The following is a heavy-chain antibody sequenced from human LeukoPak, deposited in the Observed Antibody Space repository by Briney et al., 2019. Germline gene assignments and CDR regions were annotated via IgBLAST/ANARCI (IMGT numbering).Heavy chain of an antibody. D-gene: IGHD2-15*01. Sequence: SESLSLTCTVFGDSVTGYFLNWVRQPPGKGLECSEHIYKIGTTNYNPSLKSRLTISADTSKNQFSLQLRSVTAADTAVYYCVIGVGWQPDYWGQGALVTVSS. CDR1: GDSVTGYF. J-gene: IGHJ4*02. CDR2: IYKIGTT. CDR3: VIGVGWQPDY. V-gene: IGHV4-59*02.